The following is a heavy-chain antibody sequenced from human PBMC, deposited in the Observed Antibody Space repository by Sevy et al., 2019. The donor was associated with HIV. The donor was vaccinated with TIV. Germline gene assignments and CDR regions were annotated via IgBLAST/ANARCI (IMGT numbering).Heavy chain of an antibody. CDR3: AREGVRLLWFGESTNYYYYGMDV. V-gene: IGHV3-48*02. CDR2: ISSSSSTI. Sequence: GGSLRLSCAVSGFPVSSSYMNWVRQAPGKGLEWVSYISSSSSTIYYADSVKGRFTISRDNAKNSLYLQMNSLRDEDTAVYYCAREGVRLLWFGESTNYYYYGMDVWGQGTTVTVSS. J-gene: IGHJ6*02. CDR1: GFPVSSSY. D-gene: IGHD3-10*01.